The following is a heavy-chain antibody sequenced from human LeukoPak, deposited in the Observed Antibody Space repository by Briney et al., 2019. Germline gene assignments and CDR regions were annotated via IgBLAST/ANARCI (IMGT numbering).Heavy chain of an antibody. Sequence: GGSLRLSCTASGFTFSSYAMSWVRQAPGKGLEWVSGISGSEGSTYYADSVEGRFTISRDNSKNTLYLQMNSLRTEDTAVYYCARTPAAEDYWGQGTLVTVSS. CDR2: ISGSEGST. D-gene: IGHD6-13*01. J-gene: IGHJ4*02. V-gene: IGHV3-23*01. CDR1: GFTFSSYA. CDR3: ARTPAAEDY.